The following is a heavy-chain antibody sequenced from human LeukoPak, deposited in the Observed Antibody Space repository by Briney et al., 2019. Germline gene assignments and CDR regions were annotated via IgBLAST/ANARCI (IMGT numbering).Heavy chain of an antibody. D-gene: IGHD3-10*01. CDR1: GFTFSSYG. J-gene: IGHJ4*02. CDR2: ISYDGSNK. Sequence: GGSLRLSCVASGFTFSSYGMHWVRQAPGKGLEWVAVISYDGSNKYYADSVKGRFTISRDNSKNTLYLQMNSLRAEDTAVYYCAKDRSQLWFGEGFDYWGQGTLVTVSS. V-gene: IGHV3-30*18. CDR3: AKDRSQLWFGEGFDY.